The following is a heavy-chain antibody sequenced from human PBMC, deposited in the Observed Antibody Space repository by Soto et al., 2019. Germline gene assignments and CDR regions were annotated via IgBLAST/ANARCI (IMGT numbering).Heavy chain of an antibody. J-gene: IGHJ6*02. CDR3: ARGTKEYSSSSRYYYYGMDV. CDR1: GYTFTSCD. CDR2: MNPNSGNT. D-gene: IGHD6-6*01. Sequence: ASVKVSCKASGYTFTSCDISWVRQATGQGLEWMGWMNPNSGNTGYAQKFQGRVTMTRNTSISTAYMELSGLRSEDTAVYYCARGTKEYSSSSRYYYYGMDVWGQGTTVTVSS. V-gene: IGHV1-8*01.